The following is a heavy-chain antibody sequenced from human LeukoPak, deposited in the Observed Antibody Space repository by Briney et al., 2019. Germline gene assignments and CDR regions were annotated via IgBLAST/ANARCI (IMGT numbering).Heavy chain of an antibody. CDR2: IYYTGST. CDR3: ASGRGDYGGYFDY. V-gene: IGHV4-59*01. J-gene: IGHJ4*02. CDR1: GGSISSYY. Sequence: SETLSLTCTVSGGSISSYYRSSIRQPPWKGLQRIGYIYYTGSTNYNPSLTSRVTISVDRSMNQFSLKLSSVTAADTAVYYCASGRGDYGGYFDYWGQGTLVTVSS. D-gene: IGHD4-23*01.